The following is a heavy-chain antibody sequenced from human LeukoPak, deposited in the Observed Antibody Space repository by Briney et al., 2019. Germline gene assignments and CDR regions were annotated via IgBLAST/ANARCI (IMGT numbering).Heavy chain of an antibody. CDR2: IYPGDSET. CDR1: GYSFSTYW. CDR3: ARTDPYFDY. V-gene: IGHV5-51*01. Sequence: GESLKISCRAFGYSFSTYWIGCVRQMPGKGLEWMGIIYPGDSETIYSPSFQGQVTMSADKSINTVYLQWTSLKASDTAIYYCARTDPYFDYWGQGSLVTVSS. J-gene: IGHJ4*02.